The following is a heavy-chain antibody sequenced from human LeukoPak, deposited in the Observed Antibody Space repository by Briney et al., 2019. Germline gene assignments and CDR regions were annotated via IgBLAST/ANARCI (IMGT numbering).Heavy chain of an antibody. D-gene: IGHD5-24*01. CDR2: IYHSGST. Sequence: SETLSLTCTVSGGSISSSSYYWGWIRQPPGKGLEWIGSIYHSGSTYYNPSLKSRVTISVDTSKNQFSLKLSSVTAADTAVYYCARETSNYLFDYWGQGTLVTVSS. CDR3: ARETSNYLFDY. CDR1: GGSISSSSYY. J-gene: IGHJ4*02. V-gene: IGHV4-39*07.